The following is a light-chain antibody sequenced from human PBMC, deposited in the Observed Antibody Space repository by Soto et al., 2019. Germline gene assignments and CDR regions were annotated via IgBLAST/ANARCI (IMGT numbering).Light chain of an antibody. J-gene: IGKJ4*01. CDR1: ENIFKY. CDR3: QHYNTRSIA. CDR2: AAS. Sequence: DIQMIQSPATLSASVGDRITITCRASENIFKYVAWYQQTSGSAPILLIYAASDLESGVPSRFSGSGSGTEFSLTIDNLQPNDSATYYCQHYNTRSIAFGGGTKVDVK. V-gene: IGKV1-5*01.